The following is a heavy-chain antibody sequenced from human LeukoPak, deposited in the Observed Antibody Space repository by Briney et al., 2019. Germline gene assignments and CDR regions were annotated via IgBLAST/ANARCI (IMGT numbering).Heavy chain of an antibody. D-gene: IGHD3-10*01. Sequence: SETLSLTCTVSGGSISSYYWSWIRQPPGKGLEWIGYIYYSGSTNYNPSLKSRVTISVDTSKNQFSLKLSSVTAADTAVYYCARVGYYGSGSYPWGQGTLVTVSS. CDR3: ARVGYYGSGSYP. CDR1: GGSISSYY. CDR2: IYYSGST. V-gene: IGHV4-59*01. J-gene: IGHJ5*02.